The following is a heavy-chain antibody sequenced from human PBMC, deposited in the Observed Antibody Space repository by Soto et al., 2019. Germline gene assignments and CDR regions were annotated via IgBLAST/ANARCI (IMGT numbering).Heavy chain of an antibody. CDR1: GFTFRNYG. Sequence: GGSLRLSCAASGFTFRNYGMNWVRQAPGKGLEWVSYLEYTDSVRGRFTSSRDNAENSLFLQMNSLRAEDTAVYFCARSRLNGYYFDYWGQGIVVTVSS. V-gene: IGHV3-21*05. CDR3: ARSRLNGYYFDY. CDR2: L. D-gene: IGHD5-12*01. J-gene: IGHJ4*02.